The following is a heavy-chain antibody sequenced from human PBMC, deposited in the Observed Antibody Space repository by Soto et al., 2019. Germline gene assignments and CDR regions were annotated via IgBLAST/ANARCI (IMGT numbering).Heavy chain of an antibody. CDR3: ARLKQDYAVA. D-gene: IGHD3-16*01. Sequence: ASVKVSCKVSGYTLTELSMHWVRQAPGKGLEWMGGFDPEDGNTAYAQKFQGRVTMTRNTSISTAYMELSSLRSEDTAVYYCARLKQDYAVAWGQGTLVTVSS. CDR2: FDPEDGNT. CDR1: GYTLTELS. V-gene: IGHV1-24*01. J-gene: IGHJ5*02.